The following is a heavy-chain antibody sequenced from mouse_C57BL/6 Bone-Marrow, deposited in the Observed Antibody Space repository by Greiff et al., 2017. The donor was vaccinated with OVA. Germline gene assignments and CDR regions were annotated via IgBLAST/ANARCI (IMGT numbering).Heavy chain of an antibody. D-gene: IGHD3-2*02. J-gene: IGHJ3*01. CDR2: ISDGGSYT. CDR1: GFTFSSYA. CDR3: ARASSGYWFAD. V-gene: IGHV5-4*01. Sequence: EVQLVESGGGLVKPGGSLKLSCAASGFTFSSYAMSWVRQTPEKRLEWVATISDGGSYTSYPDNVKGRVTISRDNAKNHLYMQMSHLRSEDTAMYYCARASSGYWFADWGQGTLVTVSA.